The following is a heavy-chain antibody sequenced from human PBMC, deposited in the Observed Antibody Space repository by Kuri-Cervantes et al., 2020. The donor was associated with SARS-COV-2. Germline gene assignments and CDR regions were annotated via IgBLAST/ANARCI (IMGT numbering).Heavy chain of an antibody. Sequence: ASVKVSCKASGYTFTGYYTHWVRQAPGQGLEWMGWISANNGNTNYAQKLQGRVTMTTDTSTSTAYMELKSLRSDDTAVYYCARDRDYYDSGGYWGQGTLVPSPQ. CDR1: GYTFTGYY. J-gene: IGHJ4*02. D-gene: IGHD3-22*01. V-gene: IGHV1-18*04. CDR2: ISANNGNT. CDR3: ARDRDYYDSGGY.